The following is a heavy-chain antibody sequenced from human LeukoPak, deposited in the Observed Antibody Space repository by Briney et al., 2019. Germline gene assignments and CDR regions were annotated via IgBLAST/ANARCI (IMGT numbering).Heavy chain of an antibody. CDR2: INHSGST. Sequence: PSEALSLTCAVYGGSFSGYYWSWIRQPPGKGLEWIGEINHSGSTNYNPSLKSRVTISVDTSKNQFSLKLSSVTAADTAVYYCARGSPPYYYGSGSRRYFDLWGRGTLVTVSS. CDR3: ARGSPPYYYGSGSRRYFDL. V-gene: IGHV4-34*01. J-gene: IGHJ2*01. D-gene: IGHD3-10*01. CDR1: GGSFSGYY.